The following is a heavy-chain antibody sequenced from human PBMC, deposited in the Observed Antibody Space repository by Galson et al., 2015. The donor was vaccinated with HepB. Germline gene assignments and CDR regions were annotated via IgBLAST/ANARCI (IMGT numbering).Heavy chain of an antibody. Sequence: CAISGDSVSSDSAAWNWIRQSPSRGLEWLGRTYYRSKWYNDYAPSVKSRITINPDTSKNQFALQLKYVAPEDTAVYFCARGGRGSSPPHSYFPYSRRGTLVTASS. CDR1: GDSVSSDSAA. CDR3: ARGGRGSSPPHSYFPY. D-gene: IGHD1-26*01. J-gene: IGHJ4*02. CDR2: TYYRSKWYN. V-gene: IGHV6-1*01.